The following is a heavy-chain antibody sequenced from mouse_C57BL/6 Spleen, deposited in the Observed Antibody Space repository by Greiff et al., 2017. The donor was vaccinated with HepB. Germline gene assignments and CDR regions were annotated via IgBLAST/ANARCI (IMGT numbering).Heavy chain of an antibody. CDR3: ARSRAYDGYHLDY. CDR1: GYAFSSYW. CDR2: IYPGDGDT. J-gene: IGHJ2*01. D-gene: IGHD2-3*01. V-gene: IGHV1-80*01. Sequence: VQVVESGAELVKPGASVKISCKASGYAFSSYWMNWVKQRPGKGLEWIGQIYPGDGDTNYNGKFKGKATLTADKSSSTDYMQLSSLTSEDSAVYFCARSRAYDGYHLDYWGQGTTLTVSS.